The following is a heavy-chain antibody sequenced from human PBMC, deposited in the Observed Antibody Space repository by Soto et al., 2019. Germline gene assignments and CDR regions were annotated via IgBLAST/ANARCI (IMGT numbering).Heavy chain of an antibody. CDR3: ARGDVLLWSPEFDP. Sequence: SETLSLTCTVSGGSVSSGSYYWSWIRLPPGKGLEWIGYIYYSGSTNYNPSLKSRVTISVDTSKNQFSLKLSSVTAADTAAYYCARGDVLLWSPEFDPWGQGTLVTVSS. D-gene: IGHD3-10*01. J-gene: IGHJ5*02. CDR2: IYYSGST. CDR1: GGSVSSGSYY. V-gene: IGHV4-61*01.